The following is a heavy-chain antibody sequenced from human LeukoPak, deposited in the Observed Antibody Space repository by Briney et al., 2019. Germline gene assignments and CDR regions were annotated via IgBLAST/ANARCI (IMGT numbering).Heavy chain of an antibody. CDR3: AKDGGDSGCYYDIDY. Sequence: QTGGSLRLFCAASGFTFSSYAMSWVRQAPGKGLEWVSAISGSGGSTYYADAVKGRFTISRDNSKNTLYLQMNRLRAEDTAVYYCAKDGGDSGCYYDIDYWGQGTLVTVSS. CDR2: ISGSGGST. V-gene: IGHV3-23*01. D-gene: IGHD1-26*01. J-gene: IGHJ4*02. CDR1: GFTFSSYA.